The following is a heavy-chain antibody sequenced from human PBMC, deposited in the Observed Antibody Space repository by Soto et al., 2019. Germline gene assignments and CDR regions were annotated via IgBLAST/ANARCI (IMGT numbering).Heavy chain of an antibody. J-gene: IGHJ6*02. CDR2: IIAFSDIV. CDR3: ARSLYSSSWYHSGNSYYYYGMDV. D-gene: IGHD6-13*01. Sequence: QVQLVQSGAEVKKPGSSVKVSWKASGGTFGIYAITWVRQAPGQGLEWMGGIIAFSDIVNYTQKLQGRVTITADESTNTAYMDLSSLRSEDTAVYYCARSLYSSSWYHSGNSYYYYGMDVWGQGTTVTVSS. V-gene: IGHV1-69*12. CDR1: GGTFGIYA.